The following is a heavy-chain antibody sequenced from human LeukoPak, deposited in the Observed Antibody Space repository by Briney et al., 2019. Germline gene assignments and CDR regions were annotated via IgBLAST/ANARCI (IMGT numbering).Heavy chain of an antibody. J-gene: IGHJ4*02. CDR1: GFTVSSSY. CDR2: ISSAGTT. V-gene: IGHV3-66*01. Sequence: GGSLRLSCAASGFTVSSSYMSWVRQAPGKGLEWVSIISSAGTTYYADSVKGRFSISRDNSKNTVYLQVNSLRDEDTAVYYCARDLEAANTYYFDYWGQGTMVTVSS. D-gene: IGHD6-13*01. CDR3: ARDLEAANTYYFDY.